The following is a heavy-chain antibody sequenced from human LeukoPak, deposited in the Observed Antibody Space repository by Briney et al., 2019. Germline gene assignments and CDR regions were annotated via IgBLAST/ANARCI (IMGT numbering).Heavy chain of an antibody. J-gene: IGHJ4*02. CDR1: GGSFSTYY. V-gene: IGHV4-59*08. CDR2: IYSSGST. CDR3: ARRPTGDPKFDY. D-gene: IGHD7-27*01. Sequence: SETLSLTCTVSGGSFSTYYWSWIRQPPGKGLEWIGYIYSSGSTYYNPSLKSRVTISVDTSKNRFSLKLSTVTAADTAVYYCARRPTGDPKFDYWGQGTLVTVSS.